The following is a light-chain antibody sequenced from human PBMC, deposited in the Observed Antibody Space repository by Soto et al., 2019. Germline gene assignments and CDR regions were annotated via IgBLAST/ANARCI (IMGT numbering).Light chain of an antibody. CDR2: DVT. J-gene: IGLJ3*02. CDR1: SSDVGGYKY. CDR3: CSYPVSYNDVL. V-gene: IGLV2-11*01. Sequence: QSALTHPRSVSGSPGQSVTISCTGTSSDVGGYKYVSWYQQHPGKAPKLMIYDVTKRPSGVPDRFSGSKSGNTASLTISGLQAEDEADYYCCSYPVSYNDVLFGGGTTLTVL.